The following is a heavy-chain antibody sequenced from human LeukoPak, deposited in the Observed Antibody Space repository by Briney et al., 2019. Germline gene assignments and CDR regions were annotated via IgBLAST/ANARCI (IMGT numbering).Heavy chain of an antibody. Sequence: PGGSLRLSCTASGFSSSGHWMHWARQLPGKGLVWVSRISPTGSTTSYADSVEGRFTVSRDNAKNTLYLQVNNLRAEDTAVYYCARGPNSNWSGLDFWGQGTLLTVSS. CDR2: ISPTGSTT. D-gene: IGHD6-6*01. V-gene: IGHV3-74*01. CDR3: ARGPNSNWSGLDF. J-gene: IGHJ4*02. CDR1: GFSSSGHW.